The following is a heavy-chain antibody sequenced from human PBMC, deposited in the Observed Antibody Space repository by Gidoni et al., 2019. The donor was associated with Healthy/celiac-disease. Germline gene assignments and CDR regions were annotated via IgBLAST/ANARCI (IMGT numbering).Heavy chain of an antibody. D-gene: IGHD1-1*01. CDR3: AKAPRYDVDLHEY. Sequence: EVQLLESGGGLVQPGASLRLSCAASGFTFSSYAMSWVRQAPGKGLEWVSAISGSGGSTYYADSVKGRFTISRDNSKNTLYLQMNSLRAEDTAVYYCAKAPRYDVDLHEYWGQGTLVTVSS. CDR2: ISGSGGST. J-gene: IGHJ4*02. V-gene: IGHV3-23*01. CDR1: GFTFSSYA.